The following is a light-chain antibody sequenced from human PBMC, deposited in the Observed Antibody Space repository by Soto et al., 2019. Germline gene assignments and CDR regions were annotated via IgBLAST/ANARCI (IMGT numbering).Light chain of an antibody. CDR2: GAS. CDR1: QSVSSSY. J-gene: IGKJ1*01. Sequence: EIVFTQSPCTLSLSPGERSTLSCRASQSVSSSYLAWYQQKPGQAPRLLIYGASTRATGIPARFSGRGSGTEFTLTISSLQSVDFAVYYCQQYDNWPQTFGQGTKVDNK. CDR3: QQYDNWPQT. V-gene: IGKV3-15*01.